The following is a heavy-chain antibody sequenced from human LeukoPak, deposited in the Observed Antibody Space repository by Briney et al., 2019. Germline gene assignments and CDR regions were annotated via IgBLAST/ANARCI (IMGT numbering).Heavy chain of an antibody. V-gene: IGHV5-51*01. J-gene: IGHJ4*02. CDR1: GYSYTTYW. D-gene: IGHD3-9*01. CDR2: INPGDSDT. Sequence: GESPKISCKDSGYSYTTYWIGWVRQMPGKGLEWIGIINPGDSDTKYSPSLHGQVTMSADKSISTAYLQWSSLKASDTAMYYCARLPYYAILPGYSYFVYWGQGTLVTVSS. CDR3: ARLPYYAILPGYSYFVY.